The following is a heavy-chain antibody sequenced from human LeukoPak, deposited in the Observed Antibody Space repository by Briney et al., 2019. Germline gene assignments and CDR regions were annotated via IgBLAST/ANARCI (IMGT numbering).Heavy chain of an antibody. CDR2: IGTAGDP. J-gene: IGHJ2*01. V-gene: IGHV3-13*05. CDR3: AGVGPCGYFYL. Sequence: PGGSLRLSCAASGFTFSSYDMHWVRQATGKGLEWVSAIGTAGDPYYPGSVQGRFTISKENANNSLYLQMSSLRGGDTAVYYCAGVGPCGYFYLCGGGTLVTVSS. CDR1: GFTFSSYD. D-gene: IGHD3-16*01.